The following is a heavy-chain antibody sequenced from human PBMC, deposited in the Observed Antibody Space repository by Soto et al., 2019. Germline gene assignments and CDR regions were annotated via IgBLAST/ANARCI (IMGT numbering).Heavy chain of an antibody. D-gene: IGHD6-25*01. Sequence: ASVKVSCKASGYTFTSYDIYWVRQAPGQGLEWMGWMNPNTGNSAYAQKFQGRVTVTSDTSINTVHMELSSLRSEDTAVYYCASRAETNGCSGFGADKYYFDFWGQGTLVTV. V-gene: IGHV1-8*01. CDR3: ASRAETNGCSGFGADKYYFDF. CDR1: GYTFTSYD. CDR2: MNPNTGNS. J-gene: IGHJ4*02.